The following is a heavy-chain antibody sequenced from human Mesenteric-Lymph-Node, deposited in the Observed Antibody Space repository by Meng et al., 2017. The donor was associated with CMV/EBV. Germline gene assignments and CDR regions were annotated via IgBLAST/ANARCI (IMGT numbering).Heavy chain of an antibody. CDR3: ARTYSSSWYFFDY. Sequence: CNASGYNFTSYHMHWVRQAPGQWLEWMGIINPYSDTTTYAQKFQGRVTMTKDTSTSTFYMQLTSLRSEDTAVYYCARTYSSSWYFFDYWGQGTLVTVSS. D-gene: IGHD6-13*01. J-gene: IGHJ4*02. V-gene: IGHV1-46*01. CDR1: GYNFTSYH. CDR2: INPYSDTT.